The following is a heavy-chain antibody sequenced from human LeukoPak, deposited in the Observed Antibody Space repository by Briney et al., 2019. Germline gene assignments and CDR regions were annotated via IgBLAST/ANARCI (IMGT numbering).Heavy chain of an antibody. CDR2: MNPNSANT. CDR1: GYTFTSYD. Sequence: ASVKVSCKASGYTFTSYDINWVRQATGQGLEWMGWMNPNSANTGYAQKFQGRVTFTRNTSISTAYMDLSSLRSEDTAVYYCARAIPPPHCTTITCFKPFDYWGQGTLVTVSS. J-gene: IGHJ4*02. CDR3: ARAIPPPHCTTITCFKPFDY. V-gene: IGHV1-8*03. D-gene: IGHD2-2*01.